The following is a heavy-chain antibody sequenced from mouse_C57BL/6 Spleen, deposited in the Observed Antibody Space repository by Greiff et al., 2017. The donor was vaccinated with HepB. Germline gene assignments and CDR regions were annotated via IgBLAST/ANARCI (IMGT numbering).Heavy chain of an antibody. D-gene: IGHD2-1*01. V-gene: IGHV1-80*01. CDR1: GYAFSSYW. CDR2: IYPGDGDT. Sequence: VQLQQSGAELVKPGASVKISCKASGYAFSSYWMNWVKQRPGKGLEWIGQIYPGDGDTNYTGKFKGKATLTADKSSSTAYRQLSSLTSEDSAVYFCARGGNYTVFDYWGQGTTLTVSS. J-gene: IGHJ2*01. CDR3: ARGGNYTVFDY.